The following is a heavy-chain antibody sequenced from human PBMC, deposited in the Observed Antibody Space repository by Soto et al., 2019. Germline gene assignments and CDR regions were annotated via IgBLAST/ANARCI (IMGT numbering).Heavy chain of an antibody. Sequence: SETLSLTCTVSGDSISRYYWSWVRQSPGKGLEWIGYIYYSGITKYNPSLESRVTISIDTSKTQFSLRLTSVTAADTAVYYCARSGDYVGYYYYYMDVWGKGTTVTVSS. D-gene: IGHD4-17*01. J-gene: IGHJ6*03. V-gene: IGHV4-59*01. CDR1: GDSISRYY. CDR3: ARSGDYVGYYYYYMDV. CDR2: IYYSGIT.